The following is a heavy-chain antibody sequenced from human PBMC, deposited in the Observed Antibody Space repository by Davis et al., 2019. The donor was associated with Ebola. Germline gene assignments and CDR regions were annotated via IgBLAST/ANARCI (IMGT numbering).Heavy chain of an antibody. J-gene: IGHJ6*04. D-gene: IGHD6-6*01. CDR3: AREDSSSSFLYYYYGMDV. Sequence: PGGSLRLSCVASGFTFSSYGMHWVRQAPGKGLEWVAVISYDGSNKYYADSVKGRFTISRDNSKNTLYLQMNSLRAEDTAVYYCAREDSSSSFLYYYYGMDVWGKGTTVTVSS. CDR2: ISYDGSNK. V-gene: IGHV3-30*03. CDR1: GFTFSSYG.